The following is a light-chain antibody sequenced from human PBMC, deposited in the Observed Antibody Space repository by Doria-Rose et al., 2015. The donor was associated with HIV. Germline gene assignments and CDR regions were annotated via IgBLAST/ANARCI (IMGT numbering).Light chain of an antibody. CDR1: QGISSY. Sequence: TRSPSSFSASTGDRVTVTCRASQGISSYLAWYQQKPGKAPNLLIYAASTLQSGVPSRFGGSGSGTDFTLTISCLQSEDFATYYCQQYYSYPRAFGQGTRLEIK. V-gene: IGKV1-8*01. CDR2: AAS. CDR3: QQYYSYPRA. J-gene: IGKJ5*01.